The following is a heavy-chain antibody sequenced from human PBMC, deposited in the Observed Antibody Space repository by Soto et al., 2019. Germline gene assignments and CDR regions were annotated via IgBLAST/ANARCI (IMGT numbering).Heavy chain of an antibody. J-gene: IGHJ4*02. D-gene: IGHD1-26*01. CDR3: ARDSMEPERELPY. Sequence: QVQLVESGGGLVTPGGSLRLSCAASGFTVRDYYMRWIRQAPGKGLGWVSYISSRSSDTNYADTVKGRRTISRYNAKNSLYQQMNILSAEDTAVYYCARDSMEPERELPYWGEGTLVTVSS. CDR2: ISSRSSDT. CDR1: GFTVRDYY. V-gene: IGHV3-11*06.